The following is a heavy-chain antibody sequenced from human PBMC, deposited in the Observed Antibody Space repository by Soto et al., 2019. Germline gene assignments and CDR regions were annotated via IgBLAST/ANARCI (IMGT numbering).Heavy chain of an antibody. CDR2: ISGSGGST. V-gene: IGHV3-23*01. CDR1: GFTFSSYA. D-gene: IGHD3-9*01. J-gene: IGHJ4*02. CDR3: AKESGEVLRYFDWLSNAFDY. Sequence: PGGSLRLSCAASGFTFSSYAMSWVRQAPGKGLEWVSAISGSGGSTYYADSVKGRFTISRDNSKNTLYLQMNSLRAEDTAVYYCAKESGEVLRYFDWLSNAFDYWGQGTLVTVSS.